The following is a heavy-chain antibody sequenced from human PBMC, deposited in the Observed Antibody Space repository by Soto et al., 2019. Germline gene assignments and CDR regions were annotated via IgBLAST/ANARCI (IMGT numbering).Heavy chain of an antibody. V-gene: IGHV3-23*01. CDR3: AKVSLGATTITDYYYYGLDV. D-gene: IGHD1-26*01. Sequence: PGGSLRLSCAASGFTFSNYAVTWFRQTPGKGLEWVSGISGSGGGTYYADSVKGRFTISRDNSKSTLYLQMNGLRAGDTAVYYCAKVSLGATTITDYYYYGLDVWGQGTTVTVSS. J-gene: IGHJ6*02. CDR1: GFTFSNYA. CDR2: ISGSGGGT.